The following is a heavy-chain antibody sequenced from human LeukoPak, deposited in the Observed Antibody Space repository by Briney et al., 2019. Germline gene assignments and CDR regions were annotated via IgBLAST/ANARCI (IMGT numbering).Heavy chain of an antibody. D-gene: IGHD6-13*01. CDR2: ISAYNGNT. J-gene: IGHJ1*01. Sequence: ASVKVSCKASGYTFTSYGISWVRQAPGQGLEWMGWISAYNGNTNYARKLQGRVTMTTDTSTSTAYMELRSLRSDDTAVYYCARAAADSQTEYFQHWGQGTLVTVSS. CDR1: GYTFTSYG. CDR3: ARAAADSQTEYFQH. V-gene: IGHV1-18*01.